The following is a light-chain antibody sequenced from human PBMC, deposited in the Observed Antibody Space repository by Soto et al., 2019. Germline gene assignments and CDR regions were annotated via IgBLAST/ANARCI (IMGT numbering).Light chain of an antibody. V-gene: IGKV3-15*01. CDR3: QQYINWATWT. CDR2: GAS. J-gene: IGKJ1*01. Sequence: EIVMTQSPATLSVSPGEGATLSCRASQSVGSNLAWYQQKPGQAPRVLIYGASNRATGIPARFSGSGSGTELTLTISSLQSEDFTVYHCQQYINWATWTFGQGTKVEIK. CDR1: QSVGSN.